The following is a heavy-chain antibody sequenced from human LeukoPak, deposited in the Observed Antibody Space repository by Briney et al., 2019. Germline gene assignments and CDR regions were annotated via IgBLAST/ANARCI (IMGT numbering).Heavy chain of an antibody. CDR2: IYSDGTT. D-gene: IGHD6-13*01. CDR3: ARDRRAAAGTERPKYYYYYYAMDV. Sequence: GGSLRLSCAASGLTVSNNYMSWVRQAPGKGLEWVSVIYSDGTTYYADSVKGRFTISRHSYKNTMYLQMNSLRAEETAVYYCARDRRAAAGTERPKYYYYYYAMDVWGQGTTVTVS. CDR1: GLTVSNNY. V-gene: IGHV3-53*04. J-gene: IGHJ6*02.